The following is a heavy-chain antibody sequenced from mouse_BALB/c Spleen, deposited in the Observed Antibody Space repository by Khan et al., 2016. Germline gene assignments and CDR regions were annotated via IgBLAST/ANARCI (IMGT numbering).Heavy chain of an antibody. CDR3: ARVLGARDY. CDR2: IYPGSGST. CDR1: GYTFTDYV. D-gene: IGHD3-3*01. Sequence: QVQLKQSGPELVKPGASVKMSCKASGYTFTDYVISWVKQRTGQGLEWIGEIYPGSGSTYYNETFKGKATLTADKSSNTAYMQLSSLTSEDSAVYFCARVLGARDYWGQGTSLTVSS. J-gene: IGHJ4*01. V-gene: IGHV1-77*01.